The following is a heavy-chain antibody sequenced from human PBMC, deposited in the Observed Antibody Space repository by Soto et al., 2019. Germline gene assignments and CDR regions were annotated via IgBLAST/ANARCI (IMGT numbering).Heavy chain of an antibody. V-gene: IGHV3-72*01. CDR3: ARLMGTSFDI. D-gene: IGHD2-8*01. Sequence: GGSLRLSCAASGFTFSDHYMDWVRQAPGEGLEWVGRARNKVNGYTTAYAASVKGRFTISRDDSKNSLYLQMNSLKTEDTAVYFCARLMGTSFDIWGQGTLVTVSS. CDR2: ARNKVNGYTT. J-gene: IGHJ4*02. CDR1: GFTFSDHY.